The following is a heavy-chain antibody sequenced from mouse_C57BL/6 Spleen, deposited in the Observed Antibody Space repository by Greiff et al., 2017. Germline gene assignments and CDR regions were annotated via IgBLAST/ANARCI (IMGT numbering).Heavy chain of an antibody. CDR1: GYTFTSYW. J-gene: IGHJ2*01. CDR3: ARGGSLYYFDY. D-gene: IGHD3-1*01. V-gene: IGHV1-52*01. CDR2: IDPSDSET. Sequence: QVQLQQPGAELVRPGSSVKLSCKASGYTFTSYWMHWVKQRPIQGLEWIGNIDPSDSETHYNQKFKDKATLTVDKSSSTAYMQLSSLTSEDSAVYYCARGGSLYYFDYWGQGTTRTVSS.